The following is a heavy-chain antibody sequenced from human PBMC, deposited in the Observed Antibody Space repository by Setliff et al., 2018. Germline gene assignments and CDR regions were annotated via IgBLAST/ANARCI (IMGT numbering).Heavy chain of an antibody. CDR2: INPSGGGT. CDR1: GYTFIYDY. CDR3: ARVYLAGSGWDKANALDI. D-gene: IGHD6-19*01. J-gene: IGHJ3*02. Sequence: ASVKVSCKASGYTFIYDYIHWVRQAPGQGLEWVGLINPSGGGTIYTRKFQCRVTMARETSTSTVYMELSGMRSEDTAVYYCARVYLAGSGWDKANALDIWGKGTMVTVSS. V-gene: IGHV1-46*03.